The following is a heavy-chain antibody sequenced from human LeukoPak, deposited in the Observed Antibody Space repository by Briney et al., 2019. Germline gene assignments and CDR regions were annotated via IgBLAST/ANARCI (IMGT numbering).Heavy chain of an antibody. CDR1: GLTFSNAW. CDR3: TTTLWFGELPYIN. J-gene: IGHJ4*02. Sequence: GGSLRLSCAASGLTFSNAWMSWARQAPGKGLEWVGRIKSKTDGGTTDYAAPVKGRFTISRDDSKNTLYLRMNSLKTEDTAVYYCTTTLWFGELPYINWGQGTLVTVSS. V-gene: IGHV3-15*01. D-gene: IGHD3-10*01. CDR2: IKSKTDGGTT.